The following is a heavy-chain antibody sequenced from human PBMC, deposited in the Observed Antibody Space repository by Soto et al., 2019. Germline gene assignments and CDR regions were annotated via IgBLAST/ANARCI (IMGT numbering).Heavy chain of an antibody. V-gene: IGHV4-59*08. Sequence: SETLSLTCTVSGGSISSYYWSWIRQPPGKGLEWIGYIYYSGSTNYNPSLKSRVTISVDTSKNQFSLKLSSVTAADTAVYYCARHAPYYDFWSGLFPYYFDYWGQGTTVTVSS. CDR2: IYYSGST. CDR1: GGSISSYY. D-gene: IGHD3-3*01. CDR3: ARHAPYYDFWSGLFPYYFDY. J-gene: IGHJ4*02.